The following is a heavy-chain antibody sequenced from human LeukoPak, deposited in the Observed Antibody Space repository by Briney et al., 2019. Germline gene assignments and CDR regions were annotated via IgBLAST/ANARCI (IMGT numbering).Heavy chain of an antibody. CDR3: ARVSTGAWYFDL. CDR2: INPDGSTT. Sequence: GGSLRLSCAASGFTLSGYWIHWVRHAPGKGLVWVARINPDGSTTTYADSVTGRFTISRDNAKNTQYLQMNSLRAEDTAVYYCARVSTGAWYFDLWGRGTLVTVSS. V-gene: IGHV3-74*01. J-gene: IGHJ2*01. D-gene: IGHD7-27*01. CDR1: GFTLSGYW.